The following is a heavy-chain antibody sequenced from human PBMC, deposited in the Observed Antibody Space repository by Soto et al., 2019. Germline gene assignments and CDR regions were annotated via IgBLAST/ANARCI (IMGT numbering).Heavy chain of an antibody. V-gene: IGHV4-59*01. D-gene: IGHD7-27*01. CDR2: IYYSGST. J-gene: IGHJ4*02. CDR3: ARGWGKVYFDY. Sequence: QVQLQESGPGLVKPSETLSLTCTVSGGSISSYYWSWIRQPPGKGLEWIGYIYYSGSTNYNPSLKXRXTXSXXPSKNQFSLKLSSVTAADTGVYYCARGWGKVYFDYWGQGTLVTVSS. CDR1: GGSISSYY.